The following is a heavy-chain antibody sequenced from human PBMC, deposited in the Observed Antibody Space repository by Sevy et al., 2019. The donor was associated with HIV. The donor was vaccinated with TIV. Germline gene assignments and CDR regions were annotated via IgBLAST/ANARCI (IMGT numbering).Heavy chain of an antibody. CDR1: GFTLGNYA. CDR2: AVGVDDAT. D-gene: IGHD1-7*01. J-gene: IGHJ4*02. CDR3: AKGTANAVYYSDY. Sequence: GGSLRLSCTASGFTLGNYAVNWVRQAPGKGLEWVSAAVGVDDATYYADSVKGRFIISRDDSKNTLYLQMTSLTAEDTAVYFCAKGTANAVYYSDYWGRGTLVTVSS. V-gene: IGHV3-23*01.